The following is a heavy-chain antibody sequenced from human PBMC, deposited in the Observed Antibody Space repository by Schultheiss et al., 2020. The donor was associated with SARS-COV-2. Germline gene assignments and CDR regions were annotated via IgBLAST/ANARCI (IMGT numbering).Heavy chain of an antibody. Sequence: KISCKASGYTFTGYYMHWVRQAPGQGLEWMGGIIPIFGTANYAQKFQGRVTITADKSTSTAYMELSSLRSEDTAVYYCAVYCSSTSCYNRDYGMDVWGQGTTVTVSS. V-gene: IGHV1-69*06. CDR3: AVYCSSTSCYNRDYGMDV. D-gene: IGHD2-2*02. CDR2: IIPIFGTA. CDR1: GYTFTGYY. J-gene: IGHJ6*02.